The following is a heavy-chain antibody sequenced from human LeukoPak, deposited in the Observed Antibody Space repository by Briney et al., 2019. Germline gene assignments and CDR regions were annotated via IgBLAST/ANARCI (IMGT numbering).Heavy chain of an antibody. V-gene: IGHV4-4*07. CDR1: GGSISSYS. Sequence: SETLSLTCIVSGGSISSYSWSGIRQSAGKGLEWIGRFSISGSTEYSPSLKSLVTMSVDTSKNQFSLQLSSVTAADTAMYYCARGGAEGSYFDFWGQGTLVTVSS. CDR2: FSISGST. CDR3: ARGGAEGSYFDF. D-gene: IGHD3-10*01. J-gene: IGHJ4*02.